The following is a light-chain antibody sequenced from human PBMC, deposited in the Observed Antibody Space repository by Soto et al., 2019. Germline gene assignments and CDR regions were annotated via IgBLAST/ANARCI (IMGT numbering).Light chain of an antibody. CDR3: QQYCGSPPVFT. CDR1: QRVRSNY. Sequence: EIVLTQSPGTLSLSPGERATLSCRASQRVRSNYLAWYQQKPGQTPRLVMYGTSNRATGIPDRFSGSGSGPEFILTISRVEPEDFAVYFCQQYCGSPPVFTFGPGTKVEIK. J-gene: IGKJ3*01. CDR2: GTS. V-gene: IGKV3-20*01.